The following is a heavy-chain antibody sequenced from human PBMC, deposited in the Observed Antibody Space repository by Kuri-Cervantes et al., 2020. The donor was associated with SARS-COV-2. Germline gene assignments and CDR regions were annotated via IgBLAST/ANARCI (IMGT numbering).Heavy chain of an antibody. CDR2: IYYTGRI. CDR3: ARYYSYSLYSGMDV. D-gene: IGHD5-18*01. CDR1: GGSISNYY. Sequence: SETLSLTCTVSGGSISNYYWSWIRQAPGKGLEWIGYIYYTGRINNNPSLKSRVTISVDTSKNQFSLKLSSVTAADTAVYYCARYYSYSLYSGMDVWGQGTTVTVSS. V-gene: IGHV4-59*01. J-gene: IGHJ6*02.